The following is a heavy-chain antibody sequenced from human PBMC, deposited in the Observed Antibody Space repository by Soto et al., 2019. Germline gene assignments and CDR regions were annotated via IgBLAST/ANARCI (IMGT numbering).Heavy chain of an antibody. CDR3: AKELHGDYYDSSGYYFDY. D-gene: IGHD3-22*01. CDR2: ISYDGSNK. V-gene: IGHV3-30*18. J-gene: IGHJ4*02. CDR1: GFTFNNYG. Sequence: GGSLRLSCAASGFTFNNYGMHWVRQAPGKGLEWVAVISYDGSNKYYADSVKGRFTISRDNSKNTLYLQMNSLRAEDTAVYYCAKELHGDYYDSSGYYFDYWGQGTLVTVSS.